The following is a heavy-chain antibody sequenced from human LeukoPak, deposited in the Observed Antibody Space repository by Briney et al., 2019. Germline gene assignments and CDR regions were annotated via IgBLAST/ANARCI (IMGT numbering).Heavy chain of an antibody. D-gene: IGHD3-10*01. Sequence: PGGSLRLSCAASGFTFSNYAMSWVRQAPGRGLDWVSTLSASGSSTYYADSVKGRFTISRDNSKNTLYLQMDSLRAEDTATYYRAKVPYYDYGSGRAPFMDGWGQGTTVAASS. V-gene: IGHV3-23*01. J-gene: IGHJ6*02. CDR3: AKVPYYDYGSGRAPFMDG. CDR1: GFTFSNYA. CDR2: LSASGSST.